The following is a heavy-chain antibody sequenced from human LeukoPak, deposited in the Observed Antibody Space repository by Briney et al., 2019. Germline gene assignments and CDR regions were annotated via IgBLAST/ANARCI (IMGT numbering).Heavy chain of an antibody. D-gene: IGHD6-6*01. CDR2: IYYSGST. V-gene: IGHV4-59*01. CDR3: ARDSRLGGDYYYGMDV. Sequence: SETLSFTCTVSGGSISSYYWSWIRQPPGKGLEWIGYIYYSGSTNYNPSLKSRVTISVDTSKNQFSLKLSSVTAADTAVYYCARDSRLGGDYYYGMDVWGQGTTVTVSS. CDR1: GGSISSYY. J-gene: IGHJ6*02.